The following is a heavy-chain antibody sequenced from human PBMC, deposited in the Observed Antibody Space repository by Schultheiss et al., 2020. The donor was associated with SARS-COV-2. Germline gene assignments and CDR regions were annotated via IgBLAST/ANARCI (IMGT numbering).Heavy chain of an antibody. D-gene: IGHD5-18*01. CDR1: GGSISSYY. Sequence: SETLSLTCAVSGGSISSYYWSWIRQPPGKGLEWIGYIYYSGSTNYNPSLKSRVTISVDTSKNQFSLKLSSVTAADTAVYYCARGSKRGGYGYSKGKHINWFDPWGQGTLVTVSS. J-gene: IGHJ5*02. CDR3: ARGSKRGGYGYSKGKHINWFDP. V-gene: IGHV4-59*12. CDR2: IYYSGST.